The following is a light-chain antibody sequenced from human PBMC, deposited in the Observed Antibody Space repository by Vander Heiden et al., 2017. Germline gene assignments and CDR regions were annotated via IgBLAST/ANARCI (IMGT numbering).Light chain of an antibody. J-gene: IGKJ3*01. V-gene: IGKV3-20*01. CDR3: QQYGSSLFT. CDR1: QSVSSSY. Sequence: EIVLTQSPGTLSLYPGERATLSCRASQSVSSSYLAWYQQKPGQAPRLLIYGASSRATGIPDRFSGSGSGTDFTLTISRLEPEDFAVYYCQQYGSSLFTFGHGTKVDIK. CDR2: GAS.